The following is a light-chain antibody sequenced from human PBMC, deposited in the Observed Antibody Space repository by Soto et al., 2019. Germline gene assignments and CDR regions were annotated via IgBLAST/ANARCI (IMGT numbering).Light chain of an antibody. CDR1: SSDIGGYDY. J-gene: IGLJ2*01. CDR3: SSYTRSSTLV. V-gene: IGLV2-14*01. Sequence: QSVLTQPASVSGSPGQSITISCSGASSDIGGYDYVSWYQQHPGKAPKLMIYEVTHRPSGVSNRFSASKSGNTASLTISGLQTEDEADYYCSSYTRSSTLVFGGGTKVTVL. CDR2: EVT.